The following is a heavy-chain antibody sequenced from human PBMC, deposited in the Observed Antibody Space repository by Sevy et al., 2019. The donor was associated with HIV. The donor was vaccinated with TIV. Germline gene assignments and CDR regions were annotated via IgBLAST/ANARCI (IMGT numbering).Heavy chain of an antibody. Sequence: ASVKVSCKASGGTFSSYAISWVRQAPGQGLEWMGGISPIFGTAHYAQKFQGRVTITADESTSTAYMELSSLRSEDTAVYYCARGVVSYYYYYGMDVWGQGTTVTVSS. D-gene: IGHD3-3*01. CDR1: GGTFSSYA. CDR2: ISPIFGTA. J-gene: IGHJ6*02. CDR3: ARGVVSYYYYYGMDV. V-gene: IGHV1-69*13.